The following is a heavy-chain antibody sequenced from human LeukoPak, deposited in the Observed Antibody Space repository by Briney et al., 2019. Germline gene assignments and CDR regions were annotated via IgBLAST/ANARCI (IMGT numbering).Heavy chain of an antibody. V-gene: IGHV3-21*01. Sequence: GGSLRLSCAASGFTFSSYSMNWVRQAPGKGLEWVSSISSSSSYIYYADSVKGRFTISRDNAKNSLYLQMNSLRAEDTAVYYCARDPSIWEGVYVDTGDYWGQGTLVTVSS. CDR2: ISSSSSYI. J-gene: IGHJ4*02. CDR1: GFTFSSYS. D-gene: IGHD5/OR15-5a*01. CDR3: ARDPSIWEGVYVDTGDY.